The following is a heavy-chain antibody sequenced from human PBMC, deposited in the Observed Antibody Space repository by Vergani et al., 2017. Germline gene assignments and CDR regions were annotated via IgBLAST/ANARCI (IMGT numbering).Heavy chain of an antibody. Sequence: EVQLVESGGGLVKPGGSLRLSCAASGFTFSSYSMNWVRQAPGKGLEWVSSISSSSSYIYYADSVKGRFTISRDNAKNSLYLQMNSLRAEDTAVYYCARVGERPTPTDDYWGQGTLVTVSS. J-gene: IGHJ4*02. CDR3: ARVGERPTPTDDY. V-gene: IGHV3-21*01. CDR1: GFTFSSYS. CDR2: ISSSSSYI.